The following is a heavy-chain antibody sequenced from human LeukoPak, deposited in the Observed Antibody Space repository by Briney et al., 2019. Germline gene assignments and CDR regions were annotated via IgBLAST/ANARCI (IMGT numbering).Heavy chain of an antibody. CDR1: GGSFSGYY. V-gene: IGHV4-34*01. D-gene: IGHD6-19*01. CDR2: IDHSGST. Sequence: KASETLSLTCGVYGGSFSGYYWSWIRQPPGKGLEWIGEIDHSGSTNYFPSLKSRVTISLDTSKNQFSLKLTSVTAADTAVYYCARAASTAVTGTFWLDPWGPGTLVTVSS. CDR3: ARAASTAVTGTFWLDP. J-gene: IGHJ5*02.